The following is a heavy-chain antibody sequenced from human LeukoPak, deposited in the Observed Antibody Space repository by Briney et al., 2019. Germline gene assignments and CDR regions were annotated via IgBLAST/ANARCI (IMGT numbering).Heavy chain of an antibody. CDR3: AKDARRSSGWYFFDH. D-gene: IGHD6-13*01. J-gene: IGHJ4*02. CDR1: GFAFSSQA. CDR2: ISDSGDST. V-gene: IGHV3-23*01. Sequence: GGSLRLSCAASGFAFSSQAMGWVRQAPGKGLEWVSVISDSGDSTYYADSVKGRFTISRDNSKNTLYLQMNSLRAEDTARYYCAKDARRSSGWYFFDHWGQGTLVTVSS.